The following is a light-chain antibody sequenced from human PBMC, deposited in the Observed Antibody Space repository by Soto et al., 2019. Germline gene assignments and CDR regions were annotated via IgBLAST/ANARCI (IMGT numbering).Light chain of an antibody. J-gene: IGLJ3*02. V-gene: IGLV1-40*01. CDR2: DYS. CDR1: SSNIGAGYN. CDR3: QSYDSSLSGWV. Sequence: QSVLTQPPAVSGAPGQRVTISCSGSSSNIGAGYNVHWYQQLPGTAPKLLISDYSSRPSGVPDRFSGSKSDTSASLAITGLQAEDEADYYCQSYDSSLSGWVFGGGTKVTVL.